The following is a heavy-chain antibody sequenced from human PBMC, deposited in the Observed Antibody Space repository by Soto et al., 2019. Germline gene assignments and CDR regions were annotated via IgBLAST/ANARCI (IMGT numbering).Heavy chain of an antibody. CDR3: ARGYGGNSATFDY. CDR1: GFTFRSYG. J-gene: IGHJ4*02. Sequence: QVQLVESGGGVVQPGRSLRLSCAASGFTFRSYGMHWVRQAPGKGLEWVAIISYDGSNKYYADSVKGRFTISRDNSKNTLYLQMNSLRAEDTAVYYCARGYGGNSATFDYWGQGTLVTVSS. V-gene: IGHV3-30*03. CDR2: ISYDGSNK. D-gene: IGHD2-21*02.